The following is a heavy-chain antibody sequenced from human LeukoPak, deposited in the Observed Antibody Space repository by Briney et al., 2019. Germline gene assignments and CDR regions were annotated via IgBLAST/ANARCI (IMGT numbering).Heavy chain of an antibody. D-gene: IGHD4-17*01. Sequence: GGSLRLSCAASGFTFNNYAMNWVRQAPGKGLEWVSVISGSGGTTYYADSVKGRFTISRDSSKNTLYLQMNSLRAEDTAVYYCAKDLYGDYVDYWGQGTLVTVSS. CDR2: ISGSGGTT. CDR1: GFTFNNYA. V-gene: IGHV3-23*01. CDR3: AKDLYGDYVDY. J-gene: IGHJ4*02.